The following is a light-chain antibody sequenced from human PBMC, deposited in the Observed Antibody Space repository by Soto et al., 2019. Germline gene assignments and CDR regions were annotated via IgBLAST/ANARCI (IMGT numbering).Light chain of an antibody. CDR2: GVS. CDR3: QQYYSWALT. CDR1: QSVNTA. J-gene: IGKJ5*01. Sequence: EILMTQSPATLSVSPGERATLSCRASQSVNTALAWYQQKPGQAPRLLIYGVSIRAYGIPARFSGSESGADFTRTITSLQSEDFAVYYCQQYYSWALTFGQGTRLEIK. V-gene: IGKV3-15*01.